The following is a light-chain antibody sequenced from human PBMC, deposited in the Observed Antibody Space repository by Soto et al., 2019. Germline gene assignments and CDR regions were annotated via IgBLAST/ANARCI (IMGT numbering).Light chain of an antibody. Sequence: DIQMTQSPSTLSASVGDRVTITCRASQSISSWLAWYQQKPGKAPKLLIYDASSLESGVPSRFSGSGSGTEFTLTISSLQPDDFATYYCQQSYTYVRTFGQGTKVQIK. CDR1: QSISSW. V-gene: IGKV1-5*01. CDR3: QQSYTYVRT. CDR2: DAS. J-gene: IGKJ2*01.